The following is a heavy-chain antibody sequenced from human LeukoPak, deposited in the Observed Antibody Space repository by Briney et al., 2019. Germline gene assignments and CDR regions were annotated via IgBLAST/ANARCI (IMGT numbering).Heavy chain of an antibody. J-gene: IGHJ5*02. V-gene: IGHV3-21*06. CDR3: AREVTGYKSGQKYSWFDP. CDR2: ISTTGSDI. Sequence: GGSLRFSCAASGFTFSNFGMSWVRQAPGKGLEWASSISTTGSDIYYADSVRGRFTISRDNAKNSLYLQMTSLRVEDTAVYYCAREVTGYKSGQKYSWFDPWGQGTLVTVSS. D-gene: IGHD6-19*01. CDR1: GFTFSNFG.